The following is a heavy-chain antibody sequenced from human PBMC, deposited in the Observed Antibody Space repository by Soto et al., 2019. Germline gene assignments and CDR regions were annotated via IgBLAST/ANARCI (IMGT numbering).Heavy chain of an antibody. D-gene: IGHD1-1*01. V-gene: IGHV1-18*01. Sequence: QVHLVQSGAEVKKPGASVKVSCKGSGYAFTTYGITWVRQAPGQGLEWMGWMSAHNGNTNYAQKLQGRGTVTRDTSPSTAYMELRSLISDDTAVYYCARGRYGDYWGQGALVTVSS. CDR3: ARGRYGDY. J-gene: IGHJ4*02. CDR2: MSAHNGNT. CDR1: GYAFTTYG.